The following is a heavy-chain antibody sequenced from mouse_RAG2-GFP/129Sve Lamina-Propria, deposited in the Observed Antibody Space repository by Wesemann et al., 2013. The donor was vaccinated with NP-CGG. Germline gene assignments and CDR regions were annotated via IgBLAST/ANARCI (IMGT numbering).Heavy chain of an antibody. CDR3: AREGSNWYFDV. V-gene: IGHV1-64*01. D-gene: IGHD1-1*01. CDR1: GYTFTSYW. J-gene: IGHJ1*03. CDR2: IHPNSGST. Sequence: QVQLQQPGTELVKPGASVKLSCKASGYTFTSYWMHWVKQRPGQGLEWIGMIHPNSGSTNYNEKFKGKATLTVDKSSSTAYMQLSSLTSEDSAVYFCAREGSNWYFDVWGTGTTVTVSS.